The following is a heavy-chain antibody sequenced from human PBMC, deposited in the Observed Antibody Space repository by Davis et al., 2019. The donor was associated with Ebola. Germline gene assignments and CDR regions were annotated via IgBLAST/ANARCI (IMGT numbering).Heavy chain of an antibody. Sequence: SVKVSCKASGGTFSSYAISWVRQAPGQGLEWMGRIIPILSIANYAQKFQGRVTITADKSTSTAYMELSSLRSEDTAVYYCAREGRSGYDYGPGGYWGQGTLVTVSS. D-gene: IGHD5-12*01. CDR2: IIPILSIA. CDR3: AREGRSGYDYGPGGY. CDR1: GGTFSSYA. V-gene: IGHV1-69*04. J-gene: IGHJ4*02.